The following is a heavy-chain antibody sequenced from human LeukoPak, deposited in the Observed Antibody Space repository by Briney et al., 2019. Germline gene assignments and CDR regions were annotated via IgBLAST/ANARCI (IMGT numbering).Heavy chain of an antibody. J-gene: IGHJ6*02. Sequence: ASVKVSCKASGYTFNSHGISWVRQAPGQGLEWMGWISAYNGNTNYAQKLQGRVTMTTDTSTSTAYMELRSLRSDDTAVYYCARDTLLWSGELFPPQYYYYYYYGMDVWGQGTTVTVSS. CDR3: ARDTLLWSGELFPPQYYYYYYYGMDV. V-gene: IGHV1-18*04. CDR2: ISAYNGNT. CDR1: GYTFNSHG. D-gene: IGHD3-10*01.